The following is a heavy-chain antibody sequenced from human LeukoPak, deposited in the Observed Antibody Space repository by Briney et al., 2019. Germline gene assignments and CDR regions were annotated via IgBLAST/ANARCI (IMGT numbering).Heavy chain of an antibody. J-gene: IGHJ4*02. V-gene: IGHV3-66*02. CDR3: ARGGAGYAFDY. CDR1: GFTVSTNY. D-gene: IGHD5-12*01. Sequence: GGSLRLSCAASGFTVSTNYMSWVRQAPGKGLEWVSVISSGGTPYYADSVKGRFTISRDSSENTLYLQMHSLRAEDAAVYYCARGGAGYAFDYWGQGTLVTVSP. CDR2: ISSGGTP.